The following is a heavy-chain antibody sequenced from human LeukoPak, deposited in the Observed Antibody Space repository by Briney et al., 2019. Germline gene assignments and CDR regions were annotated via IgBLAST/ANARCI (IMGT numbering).Heavy chain of an antibody. CDR2: ISSSSSYI. Sequence: GGSLRLSCAASGFTFSSYSVNWVRQAPGKGLEWVSSISSSSSYIYYADSMKGRFTISRDNARNSLYLQMNSLRAEDTAVYYCARVEDVYTSSPYFDYWGQGTLVTVSS. CDR1: GFTFSSYS. D-gene: IGHD6-6*01. J-gene: IGHJ4*02. CDR3: ARVEDVYTSSPYFDY. V-gene: IGHV3-21*01.